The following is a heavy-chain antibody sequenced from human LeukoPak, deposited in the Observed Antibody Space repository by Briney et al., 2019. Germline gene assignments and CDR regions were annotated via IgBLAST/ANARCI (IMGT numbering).Heavy chain of an antibody. CDR1: GYTFTSYD. V-gene: IGHV1-8*01. Sequence: ASVKVSCKASGYTFTSYDINWVRQTTGQGLEWVGWMNPNSGNTGYAQKFQGRVTMTRTTSMSTAYMELNSLRSEDTAVYYCARGHWCGYSYNWFDPRGQGTLVTVSS. CDR3: ARGHWCGYSYNWFDP. CDR2: MNPNSGNT. J-gene: IGHJ5*02. D-gene: IGHD2-8*02.